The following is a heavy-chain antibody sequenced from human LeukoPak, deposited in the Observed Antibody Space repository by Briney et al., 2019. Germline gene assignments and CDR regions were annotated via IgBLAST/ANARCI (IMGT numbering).Heavy chain of an antibody. CDR3: ARGGGQQLVYYFDY. CDR1: GFTFSSYA. V-gene: IGHV3-23*01. J-gene: IGHJ4*02. D-gene: IGHD6-13*01. Sequence: GGSLRLSCAASGFTFSSYAMSWVRQAPGKGLEWVSAISGSGGSTYYADSVKGRFTISRDNSKNTLYLQMNSLRAEDTAVYYCARGGGQQLVYYFDYWGQGTLVTVSS. CDR2: ISGSGGST.